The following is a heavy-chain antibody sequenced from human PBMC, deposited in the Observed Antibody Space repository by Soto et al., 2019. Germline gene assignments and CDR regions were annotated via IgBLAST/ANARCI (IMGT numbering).Heavy chain of an antibody. Sequence: EVQLVESGGGLVQPGGSLRLSCAASGFTFSSYSMNWVRQAPGTGLEWVSYISSSSSTISYADSVKGRFTISRDNAKNSLYLQMNSLRAEDTAVYYCARTDYGDYFNYWGQGTLVTVSS. CDR3: ARTDYGDYFNY. D-gene: IGHD4-17*01. CDR1: GFTFSSYS. CDR2: ISSSSSTI. J-gene: IGHJ4*02. V-gene: IGHV3-48*01.